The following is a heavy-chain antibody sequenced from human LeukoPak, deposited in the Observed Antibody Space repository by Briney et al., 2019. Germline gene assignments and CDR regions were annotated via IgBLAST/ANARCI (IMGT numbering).Heavy chain of an antibody. D-gene: IGHD6-19*01. Sequence: AESLRLSCATHGFTFSTYTMNSVRQAPRKRLQWVSTISSSSSHIYYADSVKGRFTISRDNAKNSLYLQMNSLRAEDTAVYYCARHPDRYSSGWYFDPWGQGTLVTVSS. CDR2: ISSSSSHI. CDR3: ARHPDRYSSGWYFDP. J-gene: IGHJ5*02. V-gene: IGHV3-21*01. CDR1: GFTFSTYT.